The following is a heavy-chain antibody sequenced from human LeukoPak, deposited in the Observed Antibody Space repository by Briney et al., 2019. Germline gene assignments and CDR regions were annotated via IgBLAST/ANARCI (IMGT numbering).Heavy chain of an antibody. CDR1: GFTFSSYG. V-gene: IGHV3-30*03. CDR3: ARVGSSGWYFDY. J-gene: IGHJ4*02. CDR2: ISYDGSNK. D-gene: IGHD6-19*01. Sequence: GGSLRLSCAASGFTFSSYGMHWVRQAPGKGLEWVAVISYDGSNKYYADSVKGRFTISRDNSKNTLYLQTNSLRAEDTAVYYCARVGSSGWYFDYWGQGTLVTVSS.